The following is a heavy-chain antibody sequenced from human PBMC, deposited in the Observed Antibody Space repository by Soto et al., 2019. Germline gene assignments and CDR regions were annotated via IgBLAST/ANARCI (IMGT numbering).Heavy chain of an antibody. D-gene: IGHD3-22*01. CDR2: ISYGGGTT. V-gene: IGHV3-23*01. Sequence: GGSLRLSCAASAFTFSSYWMSWVRQAPGKGLEWVSAISYGGGTTYYADSVKGRFTISRDNSKNTLYLQMNSLRAEDTAVYYCAKNPGYYYDSTGYHFDYWGQGTLVTVSS. CDR1: AFTFSSYW. J-gene: IGHJ4*02. CDR3: AKNPGYYYDSTGYHFDY.